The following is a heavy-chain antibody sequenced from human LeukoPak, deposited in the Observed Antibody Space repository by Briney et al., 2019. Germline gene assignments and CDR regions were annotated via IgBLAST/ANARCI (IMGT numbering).Heavy chain of an antibody. CDR2: IGGSGGST. J-gene: IGHJ4*02. CDR1: GFTFSSYA. Sequence: GGSLRLSCAASGFTFSSYAMSWVRQAPGKGLEWVSAIGGSGGSTYYADSVKGRFTISRDNSKNTLYLQMNSLRAEDTAVYYCAKDPSYYGSGVSLDYFDYWGQGTLVTVSS. CDR3: AKDPSYYGSGVSLDYFDY. V-gene: IGHV3-23*01. D-gene: IGHD3-10*01.